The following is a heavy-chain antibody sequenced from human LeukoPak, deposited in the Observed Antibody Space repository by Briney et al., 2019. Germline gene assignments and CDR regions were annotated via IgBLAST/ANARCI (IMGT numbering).Heavy chain of an antibody. CDR1: GYTFTSYY. V-gene: IGHV1-46*01. J-gene: IGHJ4*02. CDR3: ARADEAARFDY. Sequence: GASMKVSCKASGYTFTSYYMHWVRQAPGQGLEWMGIINPSGGSTSYAQKFQGRVTMTRDMSTSTVYMELSSLRSEDTAVYYCARADEAARFDYWGQGTLVTVSS. CDR2: INPSGGST. D-gene: IGHD6-6*01.